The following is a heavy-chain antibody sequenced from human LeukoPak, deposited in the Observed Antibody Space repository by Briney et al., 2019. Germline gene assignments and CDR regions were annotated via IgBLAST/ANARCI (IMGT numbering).Heavy chain of an antibody. Sequence: GGSLRLSCAASGFTFSDYYMSWIRQAPGKGLEWVSYISSSGRTIYYADSVKGRFTISRDNTKNSLYLQMNSLRAEDTAVYYCARDGADYYDSSGYYDDVAFDIWGQGTMVTVSS. D-gene: IGHD3-22*01. CDR2: ISSSGRTI. V-gene: IGHV3-11*01. CDR3: ARDGADYYDSSGYYDDVAFDI. CDR1: GFTFSDYY. J-gene: IGHJ3*02.